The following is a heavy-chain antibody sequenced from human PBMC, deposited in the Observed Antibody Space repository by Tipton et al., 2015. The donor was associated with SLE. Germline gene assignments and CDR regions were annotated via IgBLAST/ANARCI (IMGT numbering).Heavy chain of an antibody. V-gene: IGHV4-59*02. CDR1: GASVSSFC. CDR3: ARGGDTYFYDGSGYRSDFDV. Sequence: TLSLTCTVSGASVSSFCWNWIRQSPGKGLEWIACVCNSVSTNYDPSLKSRGTISVDTSKNQFSLKLSSVTAADTAMYYCARGGDTYFYDGSGYRSDFDVWGPGTMVTVSS. D-gene: IGHD3-22*01. J-gene: IGHJ3*01. CDR2: VCNSVST.